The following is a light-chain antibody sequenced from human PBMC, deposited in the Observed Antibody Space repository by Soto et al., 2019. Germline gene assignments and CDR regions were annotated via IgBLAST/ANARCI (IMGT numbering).Light chain of an antibody. V-gene: IGKV3-20*01. CDR2: GAS. Sequence: EIVLTQSPGTLSLSPGERATHSCRASQSVTSSYLAWYQQKPGQAPRLLIYGASSRATGIPDRFSGSGSGTDFTLTISRLEPEDFAVYYCQQYGSSPPLSLGGGTKVDIK. CDR1: QSVTSSY. J-gene: IGKJ4*01. CDR3: QQYGSSPPLS.